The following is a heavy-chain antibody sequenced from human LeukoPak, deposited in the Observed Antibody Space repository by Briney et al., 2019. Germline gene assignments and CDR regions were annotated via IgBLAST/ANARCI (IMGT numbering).Heavy chain of an antibody. J-gene: IGHJ4*02. V-gene: IGHV4-59*02. CDR3: ARGYCAGGNCYVLDN. Sequence: SETLSLTCNVSGGSVNSYYWSWIRQPPGKGLEWIGYIYNSGDTNSNPSLKGRVTISMDTPKNKFSLKLSSVTAADTAVYYCARGYCAGGNCYVLDNWGQGTLVTVSS. CDR1: GGSVNSYY. D-gene: IGHD2-8*02. CDR2: IYNSGDT.